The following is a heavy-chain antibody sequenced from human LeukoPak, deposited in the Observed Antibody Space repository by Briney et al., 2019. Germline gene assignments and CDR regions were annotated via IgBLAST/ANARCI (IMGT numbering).Heavy chain of an antibody. V-gene: IGHV3-33*01. Sequence: GGSLRLSCAASEFTFTTYGMHWVRHAPGKGLEWVAFIYYDGSNIYYADYVKGRFTISRDISKNTLYLQMNSLRAEDTAIYYCARDWKTNSFDYWGQGTLVTVSS. CDR1: EFTFTTYG. J-gene: IGHJ4*02. CDR2: IYYDGSNI. D-gene: IGHD1-1*01. CDR3: ARDWKTNSFDY.